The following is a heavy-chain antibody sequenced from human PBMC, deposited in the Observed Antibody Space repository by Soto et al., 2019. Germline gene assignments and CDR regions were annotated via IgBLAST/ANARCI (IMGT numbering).Heavy chain of an antibody. D-gene: IGHD3-16*02. J-gene: IGHJ4*02. Sequence: GASVKVSCKVSGYTLTELSMHWVRQAPGKGLEWMGGFDPEDGETIYAQKFQGRVTMTEDTSTDTAYMELSSLRSEDTAVYYCAGYDYVWGSYRYNLDYWGQGTLVTVSS. V-gene: IGHV1-24*01. CDR3: AGYDYVWGSYRYNLDY. CDR2: FDPEDGET. CDR1: GYTLTELS.